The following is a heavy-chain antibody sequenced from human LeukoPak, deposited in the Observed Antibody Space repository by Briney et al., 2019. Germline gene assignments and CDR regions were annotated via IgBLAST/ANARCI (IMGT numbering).Heavy chain of an antibody. D-gene: IGHD4-17*01. CDR3: ARESEFGDYEPWDL. J-gene: IGHJ5*02. Sequence: SGGSLRLSCAASGSTFSSYEMNWVRQAPGKGLEWLSYIGASGDTIYYADSVKGRFTISRDNGKKSLSLQMNSLRADDTAVYYCARESEFGDYEPWDLWGQGALVTVSS. V-gene: IGHV3-48*03. CDR1: GSTFSSYE. CDR2: IGASGDTI.